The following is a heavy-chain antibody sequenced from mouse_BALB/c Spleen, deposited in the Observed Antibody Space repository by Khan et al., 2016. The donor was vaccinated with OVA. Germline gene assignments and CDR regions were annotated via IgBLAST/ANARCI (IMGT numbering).Heavy chain of an antibody. D-gene: IGHD2-1*01. CDR1: GYSITSGYA. CDR2: IYFSGSI. V-gene: IGHV3-1*02. Sequence: EVQLQASGPDLVKPSQSLSLTCTVTGYSITSGYAWHWIRQFPGNKLEWMAYIYFSGSINYNPSLKSRISVTRDTSKNQFFLQLNSVTSEDTATYYCTRDGNYMDYWGQGTSVTVSS. CDR3: TRDGNYMDY. J-gene: IGHJ4*01.